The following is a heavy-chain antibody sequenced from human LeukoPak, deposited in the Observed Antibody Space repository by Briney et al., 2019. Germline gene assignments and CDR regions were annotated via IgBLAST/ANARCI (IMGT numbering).Heavy chain of an antibody. J-gene: IGHJ4*02. D-gene: IGHD1-26*01. CDR3: ARGNSGSYDY. V-gene: IGHV1-8*01. CDR2: MNPNSGNT. CDR1: GYTFTKYY. Sequence: ASVKVSCKASGYTFTKYYMHWVRQAPGQGLEWMGWMNPNSGNTGYAQKFQGRVTMTRNTSISTAYMELSSLRSEDTAVHYCARGNSGSYDYWGQGTLVTVSS.